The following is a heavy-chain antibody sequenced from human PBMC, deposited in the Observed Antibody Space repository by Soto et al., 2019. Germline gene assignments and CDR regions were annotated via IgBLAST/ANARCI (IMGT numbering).Heavy chain of an antibody. CDR1: GFTFSSYA. V-gene: IGHV3-23*01. Sequence: GGSLRLSCAASGFTFSSYAMSWVRQAPGKGLEWVSAISVSGGSTYYADSVKGRFTISRDNSKNTLYLQMNSLRAEDTAVYYCAREFPYYVSSDSYIHYWGQGALVLVSS. D-gene: IGHD3-16*01. CDR3: AREFPYYVSSDSYIHY. J-gene: IGHJ4*02. CDR2: ISVSGGST.